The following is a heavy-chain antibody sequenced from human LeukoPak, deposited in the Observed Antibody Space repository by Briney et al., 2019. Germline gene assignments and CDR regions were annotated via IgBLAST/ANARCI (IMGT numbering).Heavy chain of an antibody. V-gene: IGHV4-39*01. CDR1: GGSISSSSYY. J-gene: IGHJ6*02. Sequence: SETLSLTCTVSGGSISSSSYYWGWIRQPPGKGLEWIGSIYYSGSTYYNPSLKSRVTISVDTSKNQFSLKLSSVTAADTAVYYCARHGDRANYYYYGMDVWGQGTVVTVSS. CDR3: ARHGDRANYYYYGMDV. D-gene: IGHD2-21*01. CDR2: IYYSGST.